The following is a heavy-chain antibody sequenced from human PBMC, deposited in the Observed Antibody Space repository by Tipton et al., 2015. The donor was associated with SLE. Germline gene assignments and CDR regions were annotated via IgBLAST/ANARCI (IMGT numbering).Heavy chain of an antibody. CDR1: GDSISGQY. CDR3: ARGTAGWYEDD. V-gene: IGHV4-59*11. D-gene: IGHD6-19*01. CDR2: IYYSGST. J-gene: IGHJ4*02. Sequence: TLSLTCSVSGDSISGQYWSWIRQPPGKGLEWIGYIYYSGSTNYNPSLKSRVTISVDTSKNQFSLKLSSVTAADTAVYYCARGTAGWYEDDWGQGTLVTVSS.